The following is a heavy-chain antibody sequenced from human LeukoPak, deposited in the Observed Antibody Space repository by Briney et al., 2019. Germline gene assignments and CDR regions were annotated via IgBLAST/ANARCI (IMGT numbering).Heavy chain of an antibody. CDR1: GYTFTSYG. CDR2: ISAYNGNT. Sequence: ASVKVSCMASGYTFTSYGISWVRQAPGQGLEWMGWISAYNGNTNYAQKLQGRVTITTATSKSTAYMELRSMRSDDTAVYGCARKNPSGTDYWRQGTLVTVSS. CDR3: ARKNPSGTDY. J-gene: IGHJ4*02. D-gene: IGHD1-1*01. V-gene: IGHV1-18*01.